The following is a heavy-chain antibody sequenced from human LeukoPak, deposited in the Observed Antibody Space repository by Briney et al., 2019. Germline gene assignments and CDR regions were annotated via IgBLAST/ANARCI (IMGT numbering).Heavy chain of an antibody. V-gene: IGHV3-30-3*01. CDR2: IYYDGNNK. CDR1: GFTFSNYA. CDR3: ARLGGGHSSSWYDAFDI. J-gene: IGHJ3*02. Sequence: GGSLRLSCAASGFTFSNYALNWVRQAPGKGLEWVAIIYYDGNNKYYADSVKGRFTISRDNSKNTLYLQMNSLRGEDTAVYYCARLGGGHSSSWYDAFDIWGQGTMVTVSS. D-gene: IGHD6-13*01.